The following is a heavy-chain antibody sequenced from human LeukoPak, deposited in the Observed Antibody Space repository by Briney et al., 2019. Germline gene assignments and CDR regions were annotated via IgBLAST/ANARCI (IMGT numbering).Heavy chain of an antibody. J-gene: IGHJ4*02. CDR3: ARGSGWRRGFDY. CDR2: INPNSGGT. CDR1: GYTFTGYY. Sequence: ASVKVSCKASGYTFTGYYMHWVRQAPGQGLEWMGWINPNSGGTNYAQKCQGRVTMTRDTSISTAYMELSRLRSDDTALYYCARGSGWRRGFDYWGQGTLVTVSS. D-gene: IGHD6-19*01. V-gene: IGHV1-2*02.